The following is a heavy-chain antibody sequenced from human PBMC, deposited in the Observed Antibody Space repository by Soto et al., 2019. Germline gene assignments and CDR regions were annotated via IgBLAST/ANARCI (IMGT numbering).Heavy chain of an antibody. CDR1: GGSISSYY. Sequence: QVQLQESGPGLVKPSETLSLTCTVSGGSISSYYWSWIRQPAGKGLEWIGRIYTSGSTNYNPSLKSRVTMSVDTSKNQFSLKLSSVTAADTAVYYCARESPPVAVAVSSGYGWFDPWGQGTLVTVSS. D-gene: IGHD6-19*01. J-gene: IGHJ5*02. CDR2: IYTSGST. V-gene: IGHV4-4*07. CDR3: ARESPPVAVAVSSGYGWFDP.